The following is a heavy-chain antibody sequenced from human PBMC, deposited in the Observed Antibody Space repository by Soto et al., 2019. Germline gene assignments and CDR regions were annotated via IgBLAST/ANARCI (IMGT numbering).Heavy chain of an antibody. Sequence: QVQLVQSGAEVKKPGSSVKVSCKASGGTFSSYAISWVRQAPGQALEWMGGIIPIFGTANYAQKLQGRVTITADESTSRAYMELSSLRSEDTAVHYCARRYGDENWFDPWGQGTLVTVSS. D-gene: IGHD4-17*01. V-gene: IGHV1-69*01. CDR2: IIPIFGTA. CDR3: ARRYGDENWFDP. CDR1: GGTFSSYA. J-gene: IGHJ5*02.